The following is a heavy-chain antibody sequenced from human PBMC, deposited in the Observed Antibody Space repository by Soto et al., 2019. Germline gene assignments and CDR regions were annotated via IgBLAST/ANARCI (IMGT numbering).Heavy chain of an antibody. V-gene: IGHV3-11*01. CDR3: ARVVDYSNYFDY. CDR2: ISSSGSTI. Sequence: GGSLRLSCAASGFTFSDYYMSWIRQAPGKGLEWVSYISSSGSTIYYADSVKGRFTISRDNAKNSLYLQMNSLTAEDTAVYYCARVVDYSNYFDYWGQGTLVTVSS. D-gene: IGHD4-4*01. J-gene: IGHJ4*02. CDR1: GFTFSDYY.